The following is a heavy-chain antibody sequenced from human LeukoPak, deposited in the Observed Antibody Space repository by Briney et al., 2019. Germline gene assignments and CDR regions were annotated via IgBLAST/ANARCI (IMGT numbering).Heavy chain of an antibody. CDR1: GFTFNKYG. Sequence: PGGSLRLSCVASGFTFNKYGVHWVRQAPGKGLEGVAVIWYDGSYEYYADSVKGRLAISRDNDKNTVNLQMNSLRVEDSAVYYCARDGSGLAVRGWFDFWGQGTLVTVSS. J-gene: IGHJ5*01. D-gene: IGHD3-10*01. CDR3: ARDGSGLAVRGWFDF. CDR2: IWYDGSYE. V-gene: IGHV3-33*01.